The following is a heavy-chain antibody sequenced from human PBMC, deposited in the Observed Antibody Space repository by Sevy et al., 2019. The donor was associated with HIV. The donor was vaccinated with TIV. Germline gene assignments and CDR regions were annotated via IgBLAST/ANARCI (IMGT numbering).Heavy chain of an antibody. CDR3: AREGYYYRSGTYRPPNYYGRDL. Sequence: ASVKVSCKASGYTFSSYGISWVRQAPGQGLEWMGWISDYNGYTNYTHKFQGRVTMSTGTSTRTAYMELRSLRSEDTAVYFCAREGYYYRSGTYRPPNYYGRDLWGQGTAVTVSS. CDR1: GYTFSSYG. CDR2: ISDYNGYT. V-gene: IGHV1-18*01. J-gene: IGHJ6*01. D-gene: IGHD3-10*01.